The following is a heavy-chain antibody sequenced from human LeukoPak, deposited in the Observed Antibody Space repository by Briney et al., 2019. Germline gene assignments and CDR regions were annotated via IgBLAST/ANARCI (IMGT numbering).Heavy chain of an antibody. CDR2: INGDGSST. V-gene: IGHV3-74*01. J-gene: IGHJ4*02. CDR1: GFTFSSDW. CDR3: ARGPINWTPFDH. D-gene: IGHD1-20*01. Sequence: GGSLRLSCAASGFTFSSDWMHWVRQAPGKGLVCVSYINGDGSSTNYADSVRGRFTISRDNAKKTLYLQMNSLRDEDTAVYYCARGPINWTPFDHWGQGTLVTVSS.